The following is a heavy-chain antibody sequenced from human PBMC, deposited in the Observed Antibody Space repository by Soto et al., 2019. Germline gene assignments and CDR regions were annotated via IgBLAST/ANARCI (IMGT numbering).Heavy chain of an antibody. CDR2: INAGSGGT. CDR1: GYTFTNYA. V-gene: IGHV1-3*01. Sequence: ASVKVSCKASGYTFTNYAMNWVRQAPGQRLEWMGWINAGSGGTKYSQKFQGRVTIVRDTSASTAYLELSSLRSEDTAVYYCARAPALQDFYDSGGYYYAGSSPYYFDSWGLGTMVTVSS. J-gene: IGHJ4*02. D-gene: IGHD3-22*01. CDR3: ARAPALQDFYDSGGYYYAGSSPYYFDS.